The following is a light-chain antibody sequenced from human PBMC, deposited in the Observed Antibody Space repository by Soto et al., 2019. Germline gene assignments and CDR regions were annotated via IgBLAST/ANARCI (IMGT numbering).Light chain of an antibody. J-gene: IGKJ1*01. CDR3: QQYGSSPRT. CDR1: ESVSSN. CDR2: GAS. Sequence: EIVLTQSPATLSVSPGDRATLSCRASESVSSNVAWYQQKPSQTPRLLIYGASTRATGVPPRFSGSGSGTDFTLTISRLEPEDLAVYYCQQYGSSPRTVGQGTKGDIK. V-gene: IGKV3-20*01.